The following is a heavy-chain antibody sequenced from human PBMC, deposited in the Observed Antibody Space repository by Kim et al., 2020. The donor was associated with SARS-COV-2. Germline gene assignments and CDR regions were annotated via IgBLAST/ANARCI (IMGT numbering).Heavy chain of an antibody. CDR3: ARSYYDFWSGYYTLSWFDP. CDR1: GGSISSSSYY. Sequence: SETLSLTCTVSGGSISSSSYYWGWIRQPPGKGLEWIGSIYYSGSTYYNPSLKSRVTISVDTSKNQFSLKLSSVTAADTAVYYCARSYYDFWSGYYTLSWFDPWGQGTLVTVSS. V-gene: IGHV4-39*01. J-gene: IGHJ5*02. D-gene: IGHD3-3*01. CDR2: IYYSGST.